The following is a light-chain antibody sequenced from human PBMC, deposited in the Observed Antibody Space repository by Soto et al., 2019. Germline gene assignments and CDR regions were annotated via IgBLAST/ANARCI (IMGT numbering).Light chain of an antibody. CDR1: QSVSSNF. Sequence: EIVLTQSPGTLSLSPGERATLSCRASQSVSSNFLAWYQQKPGQAPKLLISGASSKATGIPDRFSGSGSGKDFTLTISRLEPEDFELYSCQQYGSSPGTFGQGTKLEIK. CDR2: GAS. V-gene: IGKV3-20*01. CDR3: QQYGSSPGT. J-gene: IGKJ2*02.